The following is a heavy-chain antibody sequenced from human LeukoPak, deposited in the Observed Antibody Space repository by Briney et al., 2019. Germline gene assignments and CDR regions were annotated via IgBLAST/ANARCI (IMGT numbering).Heavy chain of an antibody. CDR3: ARDFESTTYFNYYFDY. V-gene: IGHV3-30-3*01. D-gene: IGHD1-14*01. J-gene: IGHJ4*02. CDR1: GFTFSSYA. CDR2: ISYDGSNK. Sequence: GGSLRLSCAASGFTFSSYAMHWVRQAPGKGLEWVAVISYDGSNKHYADSVKGRFTISRDNSKNTLYLQMNSLRAEDTAVYYCARDFESTTYFNYYFDYWGQGTLVTVSS.